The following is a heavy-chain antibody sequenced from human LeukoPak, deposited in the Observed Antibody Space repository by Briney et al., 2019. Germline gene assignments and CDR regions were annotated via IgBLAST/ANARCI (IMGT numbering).Heavy chain of an antibody. V-gene: IGHV7-4-1*02. CDR3: ARESRGQWLKYYYYGMDV. CDR1: GYTFSSYG. Sequence: ASVKVSCKASGYTFSSYGLSWVRQAPGQGLEWMGWINTNTGNPTYAQGFTGRFVFSLDTSVSTAYLQISSLKAEDTAVYYCARESRGQWLKYYYYGMDVWGQGTTVTVSS. J-gene: IGHJ6*02. D-gene: IGHD6-19*01. CDR2: INTNTGNP.